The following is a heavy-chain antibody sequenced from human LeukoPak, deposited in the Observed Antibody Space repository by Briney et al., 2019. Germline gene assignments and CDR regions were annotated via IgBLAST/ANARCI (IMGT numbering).Heavy chain of an antibody. D-gene: IGHD1-1*01. CDR1: GGSITSYY. Sequence: SETLSLTCTVSGGSITSYYWTWIRQPPGKGLEWIGEINHSGSTNYNPSLKSRVTISVDTSKNQFSLKLSSATAADTAVYYCAGRDLTGPYGMDVWGQGTTVTVSS. J-gene: IGHJ6*02. V-gene: IGHV4-34*01. CDR2: INHSGST. CDR3: AGRDLTGPYGMDV.